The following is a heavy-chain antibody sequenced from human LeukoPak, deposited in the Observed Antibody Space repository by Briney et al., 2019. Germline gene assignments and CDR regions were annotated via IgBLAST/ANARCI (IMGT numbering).Heavy chain of an antibody. V-gene: IGHV3-7*01. CDR2: IKKDGSGK. Sequence: GGSLRLSCAASGFSISDSWMTWVRQAPGKGLEWVANIKKDGSGKYYADSVKGRFTISRDNAKNSLYLQMNSLRAEDTAVYYCASGRSSGFDYSNSYYFDYWGQGTLVTVSS. J-gene: IGHJ4*02. D-gene: IGHD4-11*01. CDR1: GFSISDSW. CDR3: ASGRSSGFDYSNSYYFDY.